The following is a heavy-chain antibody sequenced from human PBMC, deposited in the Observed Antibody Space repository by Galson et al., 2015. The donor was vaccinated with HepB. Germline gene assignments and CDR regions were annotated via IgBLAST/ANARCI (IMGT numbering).Heavy chain of an antibody. J-gene: IGHJ4*02. V-gene: IGHV1-46*01. CDR3: ARGPHYYDSSGSYGGFDY. D-gene: IGHD3-22*01. CDR2: INPSGGRT. CDR1: GYTFTSYY. Sequence: SVKVSCKASGYTFTSYYMHWVRQAPGQGLEWMGIINPSGGRTSYAQKFQGRVTMTRDTSTSTVYMELSSLRSEDTAVYYCARGPHYYDSSGSYGGFDYWGQGTLVTVSS.